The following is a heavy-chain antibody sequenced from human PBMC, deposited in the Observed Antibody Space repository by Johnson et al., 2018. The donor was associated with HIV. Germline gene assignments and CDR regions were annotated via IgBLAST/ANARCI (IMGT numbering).Heavy chain of an antibody. J-gene: IGHJ3*01. CDR1: GFTVSSNY. D-gene: IGHD6-13*01. CDR2: IWHDGSNK. V-gene: IGHV3-33*06. CDR3: AKEFIAHDLPAGAFHC. Sequence: QMLLVESGGGLVQPGGSLRRSCAASGFTVSSNYMNWVRQAPGKGLEWVAVIWHDGSNKYYADSVKGRFTISRDNSKNTLYLQMNSLRAEDTAVYYWAKEFIAHDLPAGAFHCWGQGTMVTVSS.